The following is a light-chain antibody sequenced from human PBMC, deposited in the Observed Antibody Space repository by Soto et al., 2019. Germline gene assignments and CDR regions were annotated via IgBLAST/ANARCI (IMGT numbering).Light chain of an antibody. CDR3: MQGTHWPPSS. CDR2: KVS. CDR1: QSLVYSDGNTY. J-gene: IGKJ1*01. V-gene: IGKV2-30*01. Sequence: DVVMTQSPLSLPVTLGQPASISCRSSQSLVYSDGNTYLNWFQQRPGQSPRRLIYKVSNRDSAVPDRLSGSGSGTDFTLKISRVEAEDVGVYYCMQGTHWPPSSFGQGTKVEIK.